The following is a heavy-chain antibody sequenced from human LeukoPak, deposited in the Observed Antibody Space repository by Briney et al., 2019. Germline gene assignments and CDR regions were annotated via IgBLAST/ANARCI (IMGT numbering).Heavy chain of an antibody. D-gene: IGHD1-1*01. CDR2: IIPILGIA. J-gene: IGHJ4*02. CDR3: ARDLETPEGY. CDR1: GGTLSSYA. V-gene: IGHV1-69*04. Sequence: GASVKVSCKASGGTLSSYAISWVRQAPGQGLEWMGRIIPILGIANYAQKFQGRVTITADKSTSTAYMELSSLRSEDTAVYYCARDLETPEGYWGQGTLVTVSS.